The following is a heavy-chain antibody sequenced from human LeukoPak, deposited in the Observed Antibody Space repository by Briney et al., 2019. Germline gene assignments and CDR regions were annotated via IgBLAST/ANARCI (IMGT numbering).Heavy chain of an antibody. CDR2: ISGGGTGS. J-gene: IGHJ4*02. V-gene: IGHV3-23*01. CDR1: GFTFSSYA. Sequence: QSGGSLRLSCAASGFTFSSYAMSWVRQAPGKGLEWVSSISGGGTGSYYADSVKGRFTISRDNSKNTLYLQMNSLRAEDTAVYYCARSGLLYASFAYWGQGTLVTVSS. CDR3: ARSGLLYASFAY. D-gene: IGHD3-16*01.